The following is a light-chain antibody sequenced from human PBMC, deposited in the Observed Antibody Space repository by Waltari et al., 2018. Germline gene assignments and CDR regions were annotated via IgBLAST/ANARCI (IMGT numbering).Light chain of an antibody. V-gene: IGLV2-11*01. CDR2: EVT. J-gene: IGLJ1*01. CDR3: CSYGGRYV. CDR1: SSIY. Sequence: QSDLTQPRSVSGSPGQSVTISCTGTSSIYVPWSQQHPGKAPQPMIFEVTRRPSGVPDRFAGSKSGNTASLTSSGLQAEDEADYYCCSYGGRYVFGTATKVTVL.